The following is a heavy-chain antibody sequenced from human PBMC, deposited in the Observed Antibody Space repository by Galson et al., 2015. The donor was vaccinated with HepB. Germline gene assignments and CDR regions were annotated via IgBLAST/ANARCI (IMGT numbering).Heavy chain of an antibody. Sequence: SLRLSCAASGFTFSSYAMSWVRQAPGKGLEWVSAISGSGGSTYYADSVKGRFTISRDNSKNTLYLQMNSLRAEDTAVYYCAKGVLGSSWRSLERGRGPNHWGQGTLVTVSS. CDR1: GFTFSSYA. V-gene: IGHV3-23*01. D-gene: IGHD6-13*01. CDR3: AKGVLGSSWRSLERGRGPNH. J-gene: IGHJ4*02. CDR2: ISGSGGST.